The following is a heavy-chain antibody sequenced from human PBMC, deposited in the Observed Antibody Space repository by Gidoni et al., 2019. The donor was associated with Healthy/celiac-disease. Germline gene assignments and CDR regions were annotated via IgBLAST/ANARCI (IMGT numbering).Heavy chain of an antibody. CDR1: GFTFSSYS. Sequence: EVQLVESGGGLVKPGGSLRLSCAASGFTFSSYSMNWVRQAPGKGLEGVSSISRSSIYIYDADSVKARFTTSRDNAKNSLYLQINSLRAEDTAVYYCARPGVAGGGYWGQGTLVTVSS. CDR2: ISRSSIYI. CDR3: ARPGVAGGGY. V-gene: IGHV3-21*01. D-gene: IGHD2-15*01. J-gene: IGHJ4*02.